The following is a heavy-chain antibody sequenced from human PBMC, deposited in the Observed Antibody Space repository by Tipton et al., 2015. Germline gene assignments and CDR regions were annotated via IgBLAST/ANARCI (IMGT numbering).Heavy chain of an antibody. Sequence: TLSLTCTVSGGPITQYYRTWIRQTPGKGLEWIGYINYRGDTNYNPALKSRVTISADTSKNQFSLKLTSVTAADTAVYYCAREFVTSGGFGMDVWGQGTTVTVSS. CDR3: AREFVTSGGFGMDV. D-gene: IGHD3-16*01. CDR2: INYRGDT. CDR1: GGPITQYY. V-gene: IGHV4-59*01. J-gene: IGHJ6*02.